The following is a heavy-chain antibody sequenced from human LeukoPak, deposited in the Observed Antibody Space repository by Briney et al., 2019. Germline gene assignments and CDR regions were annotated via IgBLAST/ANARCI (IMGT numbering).Heavy chain of an antibody. J-gene: IGHJ4*02. CDR2: IRLRDGGT. Sequence: ASVKVSCKASGFTYNTYYLYWMRHAPGQGLEWMGWIRLRDGGTIYAQRFQDRFIMTTDPSTNTASMELRSLTSDDTAVYFCARADWVGSGHAGFYSDYWGQGTLVTVSS. CDR3: ARADWVGSGHAGFYSDY. CDR1: GFTYNTYY. D-gene: IGHD5-12*01. V-gene: IGHV1-2*02.